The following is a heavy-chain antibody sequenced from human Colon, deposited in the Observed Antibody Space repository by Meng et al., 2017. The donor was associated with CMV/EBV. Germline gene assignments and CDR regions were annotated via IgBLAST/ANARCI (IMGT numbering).Heavy chain of an antibody. Sequence: GVRWERKARGKGIEWMGWVREENGNTKNEKKIKGRVTVTTDTSTKTAYMELRSLRSDDSAVYYCARAGAAVTTHFDMWGQGTLVTVSS. CDR3: ARAGAAVTTHFDM. CDR2: VREENGNT. J-gene: IGHJ4*02. CDR1: G. D-gene: IGHD4-17*01. V-gene: IGHV1-18*01.